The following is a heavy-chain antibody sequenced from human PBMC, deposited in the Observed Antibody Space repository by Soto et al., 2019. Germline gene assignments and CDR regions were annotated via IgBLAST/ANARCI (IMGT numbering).Heavy chain of an antibody. Sequence: PGGSLRLSFAASGFTFSSHWMHWFRQSPGKGLVWVSRINSDGSKKFYGDSVKGRFTISRDNSENTVYLQMTSLRPDDTAVFYCARDVAMPTGLGLGYWGQGTLVTVSS. CDR3: ARDVAMPTGLGLGY. CDR2: INSDGSKK. CDR1: GFTFSSHW. J-gene: IGHJ4*02. D-gene: IGHD6-19*01. V-gene: IGHV3-74*01.